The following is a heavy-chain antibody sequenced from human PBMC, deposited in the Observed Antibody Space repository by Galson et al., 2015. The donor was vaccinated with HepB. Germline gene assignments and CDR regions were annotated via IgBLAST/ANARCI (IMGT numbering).Heavy chain of an antibody. D-gene: IGHD6-13*01. J-gene: IGHJ4*02. CDR1: GFTFDDYA. CDR3: AKDKRSSSWYRYFDY. CDR2: ISWNSGSI. Sequence: SLRLSCAASGFTFDDYAMHWVRHAPGKGLEWVSGISWNSGSIGYADSVKGRFTISRDNAKNSLYLQMNSLRAEDTALYYCAKDKRSSSWYRYFDYWGQGTLVTVSS. V-gene: IGHV3-9*01.